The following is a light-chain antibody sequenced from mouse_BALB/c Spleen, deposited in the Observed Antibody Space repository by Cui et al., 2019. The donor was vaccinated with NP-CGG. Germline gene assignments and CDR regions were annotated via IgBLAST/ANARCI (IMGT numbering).Light chain of an antibody. CDR1: TGAVTTSNY. Sequence: AVVTQENPLTTSPGETVTLTCRSSTGAVTTSNYANWVQEKPDHLFTGLIGGTNNRAPGVPARFSGSLIGDKAALTITGAQTEDEAIYFCALWYSNHWVFGGGTKLTVL. V-gene: IGLV1*01. CDR3: ALWYSNHWV. CDR2: GTN. J-gene: IGLJ1*01.